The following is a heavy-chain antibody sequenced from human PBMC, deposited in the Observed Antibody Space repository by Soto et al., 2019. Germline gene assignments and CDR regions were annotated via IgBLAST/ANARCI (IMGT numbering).Heavy chain of an antibody. V-gene: IGHV1-3*01. CDR3: ARDLRFPLLLWFGEM. CDR2: INAGNGNT. D-gene: IGHD3-10*01. CDR1: GYTFTSYA. Sequence: QVQLVQSGAEVKKPGASVKVSCKASGYTFTSYAMHWVRQAPGQRLEWMGWINAGNGNTKYSQKFQGRVTITRDTSASTAYMELSSLRSEDTAVYYCARDLRFPLLLWFGEMWGQGTLVTVSS. J-gene: IGHJ4*02.